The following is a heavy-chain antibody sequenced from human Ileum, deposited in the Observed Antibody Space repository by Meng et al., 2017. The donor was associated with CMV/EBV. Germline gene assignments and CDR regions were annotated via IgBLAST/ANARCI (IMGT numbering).Heavy chain of an antibody. J-gene: IGHJ4*02. D-gene: IGHD5-18*01. CDR2: IAYSGPRI. Sequence: QLQLVESGGALVQPGGSLRLSCVGSGFTFSDYYMSWIRQAPGKGLEWISYIAYSGPRIYYADSVKGRFTISRDNAKNSLYLQMNNLRAEDTAVYYCARDRYGDYGDFWGQGTLVTVSS. CDR3: ARDRYGDYGDF. V-gene: IGHV3-11*01. CDR1: GFTFSDYY.